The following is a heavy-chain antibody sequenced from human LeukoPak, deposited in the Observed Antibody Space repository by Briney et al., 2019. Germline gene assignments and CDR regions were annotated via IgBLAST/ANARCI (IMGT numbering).Heavy chain of an antibody. V-gene: IGHV3-33*01. CDR1: GFTFSDYG. D-gene: IGHD3-22*01. J-gene: IGHJ4*02. Sequence: GGSLRLSCAASGFTFSDYGMHWVRQPPGKGLEWVAVIWFDGSNKYYADSVEGRFTVSRDDSKHTVYLQMNSLRAEDTVVYYCARDFDSTGYYPFDLPDYWGQGTLVTVSS. CDR2: IWFDGSNK. CDR3: ARDFDSTGYYPFDLPDY.